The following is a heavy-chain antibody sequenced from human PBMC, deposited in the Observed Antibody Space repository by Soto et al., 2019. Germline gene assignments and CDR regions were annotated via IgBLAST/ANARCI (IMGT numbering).Heavy chain of an antibody. J-gene: IGHJ4*02. V-gene: IGHV4-4*02. CDR2: IHHSGST. CDR3: ARYDYGSGNDYNIDY. Sequence: SETLSLTCAVSGDSISSMNWWSCVRQPPGKGLEWIGEIHHSGSTNYNPSLKSRVTISVEKSKNQFSLKLSSVTAADTAVYYCARYDYGSGNDYNIDYWGQGILVTVSS. D-gene: IGHD3-10*01. CDR1: GDSISSMNW.